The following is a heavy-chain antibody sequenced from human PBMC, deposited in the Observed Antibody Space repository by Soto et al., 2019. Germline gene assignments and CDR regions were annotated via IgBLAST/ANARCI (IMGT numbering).Heavy chain of an antibody. CDR2: VNPIVGMS. V-gene: IGHV1-69*02. Sequence: QVQLVQSGPEVKKPGSSVKVSCTASGGTFNSYTLNWVRQAPGQRPEWVGRVNPIVGMSSSASKVQGRVTMTADKSTNRAYLDLTGLKSEDTAVYYCATSYGAGSTHFDSWGQGTLVTVSS. J-gene: IGHJ4*02. CDR1: GGTFNSYT. D-gene: IGHD3-10*01. CDR3: ATSYGAGSTHFDS.